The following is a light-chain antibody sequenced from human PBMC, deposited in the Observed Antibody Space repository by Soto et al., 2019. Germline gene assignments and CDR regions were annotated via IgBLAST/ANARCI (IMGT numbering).Light chain of an antibody. V-gene: IGKV1-39*01. CDR3: QKYNSGLIT. J-gene: IGKJ5*01. Sequence: DIQMTQSPSSLSSSVGDRVTITCRASQNIGVYLNWYQKKPGKAPKLLIHAASSLHSGVPSRFSGSGSGTDFTLTISSLKPEDVAIYYCQKYNSGLITFGQGTRLEIK. CDR1: QNIGVY. CDR2: AAS.